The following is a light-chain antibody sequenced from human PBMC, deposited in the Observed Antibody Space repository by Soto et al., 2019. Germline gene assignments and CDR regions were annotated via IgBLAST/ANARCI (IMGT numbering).Light chain of an antibody. V-gene: IGKV1-6*01. CDR2: GAS. CDR3: LHDYNYPFT. J-gene: IGKJ2*01. Sequence: AIQMTQSPSSLSASVGDRVTITCRASQDIRKDLAWYQQKPGKAPQILIYGASTLQTGVASRFSGSGSATDFTLTISSLQPEDYAAYYCLHDYNYPFTFGQGTKVDIK. CDR1: QDIRKD.